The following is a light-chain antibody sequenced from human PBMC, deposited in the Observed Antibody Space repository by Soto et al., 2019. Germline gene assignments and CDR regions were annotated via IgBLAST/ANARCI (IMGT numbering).Light chain of an antibody. CDR2: GAS. CDR1: QSVSSN. Sequence: EIVMTASPATLSVSPGERATLSCRASQSVSSNLAWYQQKPGQAPRLIIYGASTRANGIPARFSGSGSGAEFILTISSLQSEDFAFYYCQQYNNWHPITFGQGTRLEIK. J-gene: IGKJ5*01. CDR3: QQYNNWHPIT. V-gene: IGKV3-15*01.